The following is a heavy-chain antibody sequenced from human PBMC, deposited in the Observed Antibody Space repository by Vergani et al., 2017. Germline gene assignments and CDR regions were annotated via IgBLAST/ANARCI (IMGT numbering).Heavy chain of an antibody. CDR2: IYTSGST. Sequence: QVQLQESGPGLVKPSQTLSLTCTVSGGSISSGSFYWTWIRQPAGKGLEWIGHIYTSGSTSYNPSLKSRVTISVDTSKNQFSLKLSSVTAADTAVYYCARGGYGWFDPWGQGTLVTVSS. CDR1: GGSISSGSFY. D-gene: IGHD5-18*01. J-gene: IGHJ5*02. CDR3: ARGGYGWFDP. V-gene: IGHV4-61*02.